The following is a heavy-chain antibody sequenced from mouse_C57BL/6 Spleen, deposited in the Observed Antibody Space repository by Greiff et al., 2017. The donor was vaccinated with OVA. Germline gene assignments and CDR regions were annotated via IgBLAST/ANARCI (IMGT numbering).Heavy chain of an antibody. CDR1: GYTFTNYW. J-gene: IGHJ4*01. Sequence: QVQLQQSGAELVRPGTSVKMSCKASGYTFTNYWIGWAKQRPGHGLEWIGDIYPGGGYTNYNEKFKGKATLTAGKSSSTAYMQFSSLTSKDSAIYYCARRGGMDAMDYWGQGTSVTVSS. CDR2: IYPGGGYT. CDR3: ARRGGMDAMDY. V-gene: IGHV1-63*01. D-gene: IGHD2-10*02.